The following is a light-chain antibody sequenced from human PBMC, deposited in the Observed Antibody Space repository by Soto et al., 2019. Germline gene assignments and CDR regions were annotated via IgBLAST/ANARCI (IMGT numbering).Light chain of an antibody. J-gene: IGKJ1*01. V-gene: IGKV3-20*01. CDR1: QSVAGSY. Sequence: EIMLTQSPVTLSLSPGEGATLSCRASQSVAGSYLAWYQQKPGRTPRLLIYGASSRATGIPDRFSGSGSGTELTLTINRLEPEDFAVYYCQQYGVSPRTFGQGTKVDIK. CDR3: QQYGVSPRT. CDR2: GAS.